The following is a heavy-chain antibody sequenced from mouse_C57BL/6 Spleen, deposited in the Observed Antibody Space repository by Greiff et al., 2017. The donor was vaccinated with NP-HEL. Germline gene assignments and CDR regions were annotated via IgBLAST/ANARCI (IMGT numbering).Heavy chain of an antibody. CDR2: INYDGSST. CDR3: AREVYDGYPLFFDY. CDR1: GFTFSDYY. Sequence: EVKLVESEGGLVQPGSSMKLSCTASGFTFSDYYMAWVRQVPEKGLEWVANINYDGSSTYYLDSLKSRFIISRDNAKNILYLQMSSLKSEDTATYYCAREVYDGYPLFFDYWGQGTTLTVSS. V-gene: IGHV5-16*01. D-gene: IGHD2-3*01. J-gene: IGHJ2*01.